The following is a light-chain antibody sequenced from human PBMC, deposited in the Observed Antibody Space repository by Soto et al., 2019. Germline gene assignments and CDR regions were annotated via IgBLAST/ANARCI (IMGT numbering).Light chain of an antibody. CDR1: THDVGSYHL. CDR3: CSYAGSYTFYV. CDR2: EGN. Sequence: QSALTQPASVSGSPGQSITIPCTGTTHDVGSYHLVSWYQQHPGKAPKLIIYEGNQRPSGVSDRFSGANSGDTPSLTISGLQADDEADYYCCSYAGSYTFYVFGTGTKLTVL. J-gene: IGLJ1*01. V-gene: IGLV2-23*03.